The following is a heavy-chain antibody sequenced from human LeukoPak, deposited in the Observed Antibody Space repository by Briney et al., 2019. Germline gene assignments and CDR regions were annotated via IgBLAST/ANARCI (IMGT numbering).Heavy chain of an antibody. CDR2: ISYDGSNK. D-gene: IGHD6-19*01. V-gene: IGHV3-30-3*01. J-gene: IGHJ4*02. CDR3: ASSGTVAGMI. Sequence: GGSLRLSCAASGFTFSSSWMSWVRQAPGKGLEWVAVISYDGSNKYYADSVKGRFTISRDNSKNTLYLQMNSLRAEDTAVYYCASSGTVAGMIWGQGTLVTVSS. CDR1: GFTFSSSW.